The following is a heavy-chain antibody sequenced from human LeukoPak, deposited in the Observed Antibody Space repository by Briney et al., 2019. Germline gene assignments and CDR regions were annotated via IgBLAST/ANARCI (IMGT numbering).Heavy chain of an antibody. J-gene: IGHJ6*03. CDR1: GGSISSGGYY. D-gene: IGHD2-2*03. V-gene: IGHV4-31*03. CDR3: ARQGGYCSSTSCFPNYYYFYYYMDV. CDR2: IYYSGST. Sequence: SQTLSLTCTVSGGSISSGGYYWSWIRQHPGKGLEWIGYIYYSGSTYYNPSLKSRVTISVDTSKNQFSLKLSSVTAADTAIYYCARQGGYCSSTSCFPNYYYFYYYMDVWGKGTTVIVSS.